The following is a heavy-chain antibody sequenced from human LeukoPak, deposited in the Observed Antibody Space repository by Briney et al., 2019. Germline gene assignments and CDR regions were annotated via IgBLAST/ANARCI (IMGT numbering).Heavy chain of an antibody. CDR2: INPNSGGT. J-gene: IGHJ4*02. Sequence: ASVKVSCKASGYTFTGYYMHWVRQAPGQGLEWMGWINPNSGGTNYAQKIQGRVTMTRDTSIRTAYMELSRLRSDDTAVYYCARDYSGSYYDYWGQGTLVTVSS. CDR3: ARDYSGSYYDY. V-gene: IGHV1-2*02. D-gene: IGHD1-26*01. CDR1: GYTFTGYY.